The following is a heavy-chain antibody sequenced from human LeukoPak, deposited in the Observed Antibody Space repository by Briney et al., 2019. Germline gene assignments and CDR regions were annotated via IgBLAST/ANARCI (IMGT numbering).Heavy chain of an antibody. V-gene: IGHV3-21*01. J-gene: IGHJ4*02. D-gene: IGHD2-15*01. Sequence: GGSLRLSCAASGFTFSSYSMNWVRQAPGKGLEWVSSISSSSYIYYADSVKGRFTISRDNAKNSLYLQMDSLRAEDTAVYYCARGHCSGGSCYAIPGYWGQGTLVTVSS. CDR1: GFTFSSYS. CDR3: ARGHCSGGSCYAIPGY. CDR2: ISSSSYI.